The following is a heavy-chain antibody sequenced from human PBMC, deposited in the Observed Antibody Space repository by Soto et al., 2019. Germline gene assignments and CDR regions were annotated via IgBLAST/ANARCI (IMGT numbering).Heavy chain of an antibody. D-gene: IGHD1-26*01. J-gene: IGHJ6*02. CDR1: GFTFSNYA. CDR2: LYGNGGGI. CDR3: ARGSGSSYYYYGMDV. V-gene: IGHV3-23*01. Sequence: GGSLRLSCAASGFTFSNYAMIWIRQVPGKGLEWVSGLYGNGGGIHYADSVKGRFTISRDNSAYSVYLQMNNLRVEDTAVYYCARGSGSSYYYYGMDVWGQGTTVTVSS.